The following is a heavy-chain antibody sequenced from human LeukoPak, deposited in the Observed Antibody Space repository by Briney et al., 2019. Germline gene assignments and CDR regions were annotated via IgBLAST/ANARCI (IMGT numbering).Heavy chain of an antibody. J-gene: IGHJ4*02. Sequence: GGSLRLSRVASGFIVSDHYMSWVRQAPGQGLDWVSIIYSGGSTYYADSVKGRFTISRDNSKNTLYLQMNSLTGDDTAVYYCARVRSYDSSGWPNYFFDKWGQGALVTVSS. CDR2: IYSGGST. CDR1: GFIVSDHY. CDR3: ARVRSYDSSGWPNYFFDK. V-gene: IGHV3-53*01. D-gene: IGHD3-22*01.